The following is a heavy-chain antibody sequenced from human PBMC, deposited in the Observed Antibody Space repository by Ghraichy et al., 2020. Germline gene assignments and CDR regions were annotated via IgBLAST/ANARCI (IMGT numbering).Heavy chain of an antibody. D-gene: IGHD3-10*01. CDR2: IGSGTGTT. Sequence: GGSLRLSCAASGFIVSTHDMNWIRQAPGKGLEWVSYIGSGTGTTYYADSVRGRFTISRDDAKNSVYLQMNSLRDEDTAIYYCVRDPPGILDFDYLGQGTLVTVSS. J-gene: IGHJ4*02. CDR3: VRDPPGILDFDY. V-gene: IGHV3-48*02. CDR1: GFIVSTHD.